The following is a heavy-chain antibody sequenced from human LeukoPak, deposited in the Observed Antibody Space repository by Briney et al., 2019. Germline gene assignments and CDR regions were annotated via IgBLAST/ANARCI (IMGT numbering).Heavy chain of an antibody. V-gene: IGHV3-66*01. Sequence: GGSLRLSCAASGFTVSSNFMSWVRQAPGKGLEWVSVIFSGGTIYYADSVKGRFTISRDNSKNTQYLQINNLRAEDTAVYYCARGAIPAVLYYFDYWGQGSLVTVSS. CDR3: ARGAIPAVLYYFDY. CDR1: GFTVSSNF. D-gene: IGHD1-14*01. CDR2: IFSGGTI. J-gene: IGHJ4*02.